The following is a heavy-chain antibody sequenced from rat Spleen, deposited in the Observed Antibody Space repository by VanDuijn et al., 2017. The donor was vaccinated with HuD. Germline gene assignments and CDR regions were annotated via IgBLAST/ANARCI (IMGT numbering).Heavy chain of an antibody. J-gene: IGHJ2*01. V-gene: IGHV2-32*01. D-gene: IGHD1-3*01. Sequence: QVQLKESGPGLVQPSETLSLTCTVSGFSLTSYHVSWVRQPPGKGLEWMGVIWGDGSTAYNSALKSRLSISRDTSKSQVFLKMNSLQTEDTAMYFCARLTIGSWGQGVMVTVSS. CDR3: ARLTIGS. CDR1: GFSLTSYH. CDR2: IWGDGST.